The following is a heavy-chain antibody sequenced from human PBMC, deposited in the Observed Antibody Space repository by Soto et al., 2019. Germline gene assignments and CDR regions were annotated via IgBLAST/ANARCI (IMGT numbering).Heavy chain of an antibody. D-gene: IGHD3-3*01. CDR2: ISAYNGNT. J-gene: IGHJ5*02. Sequence: GPVKGSFKASCYTLSSYGISWGRQGPGQGLGWMGGISAYNGNTNYAQKLQGRVTMTTATSTSTAYMERRSLRSDDTAVYYCARTDGDYDFWSDNWFDPWGKGPLVPVSS. CDR1: CYTLSSYG. V-gene: IGHV1-18*01. CDR3: ARTDGDYDFWSDNWFDP.